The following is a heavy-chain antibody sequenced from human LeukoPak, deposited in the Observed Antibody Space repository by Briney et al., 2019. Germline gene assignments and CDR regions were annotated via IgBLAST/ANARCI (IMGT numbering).Heavy chain of an antibody. CDR2: INPNSGNT. Sequence: ASVKVSCKASGYTFTGYYIHWVRQAPGQGLEWMGWINPNSGNTGYAQKFQGRVTITRNTSISTAYMELSSLRSDDTAVYYCARDPHYYYDNSGFPTGDWGQGTLVTVSS. CDR3: ARDPHYYYDNSGFPTGD. CDR1: GYTFTGYY. V-gene: IGHV1-8*03. J-gene: IGHJ4*02. D-gene: IGHD3-22*01.